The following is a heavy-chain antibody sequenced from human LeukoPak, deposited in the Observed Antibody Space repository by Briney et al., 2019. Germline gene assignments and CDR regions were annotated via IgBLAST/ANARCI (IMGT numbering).Heavy chain of an antibody. J-gene: IGHJ4*02. CDR1: GFTFSGSA. D-gene: IGHD3-22*01. CDR3: TRSTSDSSSSWFDY. V-gene: IGHV3-73*01. Sequence: PGGSLRLSCAVSGFTFSGSAMHWVRQASGKGLDWVGRIRSKANSYATAYAASVKGKFTISRDDSKNTVYLQMNNLKAEHTAVYYCTRSTSDSSSSWFDYWGQGTLVTVS. CDR2: IRSKANSYAT.